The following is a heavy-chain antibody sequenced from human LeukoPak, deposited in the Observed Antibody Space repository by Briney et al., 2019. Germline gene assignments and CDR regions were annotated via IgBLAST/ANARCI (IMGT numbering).Heavy chain of an antibody. CDR3: ARYTYCSSGVFDY. D-gene: IGHD6-19*01. CDR1: GFTFSSYE. J-gene: IGHJ4*02. Sequence: PGGSLRLSCAASGFTFSSYEMNWVRQAPGKGLEWVSYISNSGSPIYYADSVKGRFTISRDNAKNSLYLQMNSLRAEDTAVYYCARYTYCSSGVFDYWGQGTLVTVSS. V-gene: IGHV3-48*03. CDR2: ISNSGSPI.